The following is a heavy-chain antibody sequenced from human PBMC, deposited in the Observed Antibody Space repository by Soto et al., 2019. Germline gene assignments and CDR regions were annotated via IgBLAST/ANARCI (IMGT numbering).Heavy chain of an antibody. D-gene: IGHD3-10*01. CDR1: GFTFSSYG. CDR2: IWYDGSNK. Sequence: GRFLRLSCAASGFTFSSYGMHWVRQAPGKGLEWVAVIWYDGSNKYYADSVKGRFTISRDNSKNTLYLEMNSLRVEDTAVYYCARDGSGDRHAFDIWGQGTMVTVSS. J-gene: IGHJ3*02. V-gene: IGHV3-33*01. CDR3: ARDGSGDRHAFDI.